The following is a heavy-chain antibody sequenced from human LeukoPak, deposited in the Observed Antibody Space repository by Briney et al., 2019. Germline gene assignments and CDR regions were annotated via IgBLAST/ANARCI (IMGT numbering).Heavy chain of an antibody. Sequence: GGSLRLSCAASGFTFSSYAMSWVRQAPGKGLEWVSAISASGVSTFYADSVKGRFTISRANSKNTLYLQMNSLRAEDTAVYYCAIDRTGYSYSDYWGQGTLVTVSS. CDR2: ISASGVST. J-gene: IGHJ4*02. CDR1: GFTFSSYA. V-gene: IGHV3-23*01. D-gene: IGHD5-18*01. CDR3: AIDRTGYSYSDY.